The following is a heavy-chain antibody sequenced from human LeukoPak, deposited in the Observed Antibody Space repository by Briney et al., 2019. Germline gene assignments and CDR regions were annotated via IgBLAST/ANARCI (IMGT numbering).Heavy chain of an antibody. D-gene: IGHD6-6*01. CDR2: VSHSGSS. V-gene: IGHV4-38-2*02. J-gene: IGHJ4*02. Sequence: SETLSLTCAVSGSSISSGYYWGWIRQPPGKGLEWVRGVSHSGSSYYNPSLKSRVTISVDTSKNQFSLNLSSVTAADTAVYYCARDSSSSPFASWGQGALVTVSS. CDR1: GSSISSGYY. CDR3: ARDSSSSPFAS.